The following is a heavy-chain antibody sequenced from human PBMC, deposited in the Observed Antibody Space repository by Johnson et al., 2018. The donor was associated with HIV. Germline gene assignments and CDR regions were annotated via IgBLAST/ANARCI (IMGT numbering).Heavy chain of an antibody. Sequence: VQLVESGGGLVHPGGSLRLSCAASGFTFSDHDMHWVRQTEGIGLEWVSAIGTIGDTHYHGSVKGRFTISRENAINFLYLQMNSLAAGDTAVYYCARGRPGGPNLRDAAGNDAFDIWGQGTMVTGSS. D-gene: IGHD6-13*01. CDR3: ARGRPGGPNLRDAAGNDAFDI. J-gene: IGHJ3*02. CDR2: IGTIGDT. V-gene: IGHV3-13*01. CDR1: GFTFSDHD.